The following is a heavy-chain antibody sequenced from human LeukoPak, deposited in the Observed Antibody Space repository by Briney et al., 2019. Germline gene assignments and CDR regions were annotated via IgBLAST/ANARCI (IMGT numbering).Heavy chain of an antibody. J-gene: IGHJ2*01. CDR3: AKDRTVGASYWYFDL. CDR1: GFNVSNNY. V-gene: IGHV3-53*05. D-gene: IGHD1-26*01. Sequence: PGGSLRLSCAASGFNVSNNYMSWVRQAPGKGLEWVSVIYRGGSTYYADSVKGRFTISRDNSKNTLYLQMNSLRAEDTAVYYCAKDRTVGASYWYFDLWGRGTLVTVSS. CDR2: IYRGGST.